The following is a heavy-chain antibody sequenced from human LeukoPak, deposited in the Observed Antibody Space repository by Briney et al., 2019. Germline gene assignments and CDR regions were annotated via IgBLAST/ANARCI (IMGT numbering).Heavy chain of an antibody. Sequence: GRSLRLSCAASGFTFSSYGMHWVRQASGKGLEWVAVISYDGSNKYYADSVKGRFTISRDNSKNTLYLQMNSLRAEDTAVYYCAKELLFQHWGQGTLVTVSS. D-gene: IGHD2-15*01. V-gene: IGHV3-30*18. CDR3: AKELLFQH. CDR1: GFTFSSYG. J-gene: IGHJ1*01. CDR2: ISYDGSNK.